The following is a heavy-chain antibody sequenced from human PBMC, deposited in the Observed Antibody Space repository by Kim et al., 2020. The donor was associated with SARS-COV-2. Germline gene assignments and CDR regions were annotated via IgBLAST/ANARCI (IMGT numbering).Heavy chain of an antibody. D-gene: IGHD6-6*01. J-gene: IGHJ3*02. CDR2: K. CDR3: ARPVQGDAFDI. Sequence: KYYADSVKGRFTISRDNSKNTLYLQMNSLRAEDTAVYYCARPVQGDAFDIWGQGTMVTVSS. V-gene: IGHV3-30*01.